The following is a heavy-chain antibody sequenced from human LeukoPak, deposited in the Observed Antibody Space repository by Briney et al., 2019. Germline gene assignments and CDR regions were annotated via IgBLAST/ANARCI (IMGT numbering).Heavy chain of an antibody. CDR2: IKQDGSEK. CDR3: ARNQRRLDY. CDR1: GFTFSSYW. D-gene: IGHD1-14*01. Sequence: GGSLRLSCAASGFTFSSYWMSWVRQAPGKGLELVANIKQDGSEKYYVDSVKGRFTISRDNAKNSLYLQMNRLRAEDTAGYYCARNQRRLDYWGQGTLVTVSS. V-gene: IGHV3-7*01. J-gene: IGHJ4*02.